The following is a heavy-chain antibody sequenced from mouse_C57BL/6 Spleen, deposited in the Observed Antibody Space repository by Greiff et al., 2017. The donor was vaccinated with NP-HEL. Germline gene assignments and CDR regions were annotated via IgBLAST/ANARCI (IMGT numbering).Heavy chain of an antibody. D-gene: IGHD3-2*02. J-gene: IGHJ2*01. CDR2: IDPENGDT. CDR3: TTGQLRLQDY. V-gene: IGHV14-4*01. Sequence: VQLQQSGAELVRPGASVKLSCTASGFNIKDDYMHWVKQRPEQGLEWIGWIDPENGDTEYASEFQGKATITADTSSNTAYLQLSSLTSEDTAVYYCTTGQLRLQDYWGQGTTLTVSS. CDR1: GFNIKDDY.